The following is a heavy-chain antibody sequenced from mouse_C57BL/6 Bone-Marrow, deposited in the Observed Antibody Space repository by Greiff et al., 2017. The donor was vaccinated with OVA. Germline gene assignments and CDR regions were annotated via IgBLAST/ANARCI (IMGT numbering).Heavy chain of an antibody. CDR1: GYAFTNYL. J-gene: IGHJ3*01. CDR3: ARSRYYGSIAY. V-gene: IGHV1-54*01. D-gene: IGHD1-1*01. Sequence: QVQLKESGAELVRPGTSVKVSCKASGYAFTNYLIEWVKQRPGQGLEWIGVINPGSGGTNYNEKFKGKATLTADKSSSTAYMQLSSLTSEDSAVYFCARSRYYGSIAYWGQGTLVTVSA. CDR2: INPGSGGT.